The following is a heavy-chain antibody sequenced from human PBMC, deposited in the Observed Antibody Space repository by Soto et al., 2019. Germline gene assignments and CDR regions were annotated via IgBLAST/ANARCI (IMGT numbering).Heavy chain of an antibody. CDR3: ARGGGNFPYFDS. V-gene: IGHV1-3*01. CDR2: IIAGNGNT. D-gene: IGHD1-7*01. Sequence: QVQLVQSGAEVKRPGASVKVACRASGNTLTASAVHWVRQAPGQRLEWMGWIIAGNGNTKYSQKFQGRLTITRDTSATTAYMELTSLRSEATAVYFCARGGGNFPYFDSWGQGTLVTVSS. CDR1: GNTLTASA. J-gene: IGHJ4*02.